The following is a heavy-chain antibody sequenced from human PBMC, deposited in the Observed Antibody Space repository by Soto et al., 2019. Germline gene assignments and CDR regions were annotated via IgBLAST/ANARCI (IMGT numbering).Heavy chain of an antibody. D-gene: IGHD3-16*01. CDR3: ARDWGFGY. Sequence: ASVKVSCKASGYSFSSYYMHWVRQAPVQGLEWIGVINPSVDSITYAHKFQGRVTMTKDTSTSTLFMEVSSLRSGATAVYFCARDWGFGYWG. CDR1: GYSFSSYY. V-gene: IGHV1-46*01. CDR2: INPSVDSI. J-gene: IGHJ4*01.